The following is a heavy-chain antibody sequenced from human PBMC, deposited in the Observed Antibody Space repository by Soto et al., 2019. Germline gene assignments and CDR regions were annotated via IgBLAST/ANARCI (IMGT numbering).Heavy chain of an antibody. CDR3: AKDHGTYASVGGDY. CDR1: GFTFDDYA. J-gene: IGHJ4*02. CDR2: INWNSGSI. V-gene: IGHV3-9*01. Sequence: GGSLRLSCAASGFTFDDYAMHWVRQDPGKGLERVSGINWNSGSIGYADSVKGRFTISRDNAKTSLYLQMNSLRAEDTALYYCAKDHGTYASVGGDYWGQGTLVTVSS. D-gene: IGHD1-26*01.